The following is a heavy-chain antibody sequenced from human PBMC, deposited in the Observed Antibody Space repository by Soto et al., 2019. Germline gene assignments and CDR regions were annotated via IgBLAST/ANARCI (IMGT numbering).Heavy chain of an antibody. V-gene: IGHV4-59*02. CDR2: IYYAGNT. Sequence: PXETLSLTCTVSRGSVTGYYWSWIRQSPGRGLEWIGYIYYAGNTLYTPSLSSRVTISIDTSKNQFSLRLTSVTAADTAVYFCARHDAVTTLPNGMGVWGQGATVTVSS. J-gene: IGHJ6*01. CDR1: RGSVTGYY. CDR3: ARHDAVTTLPNGMGV. D-gene: IGHD4-17*01.